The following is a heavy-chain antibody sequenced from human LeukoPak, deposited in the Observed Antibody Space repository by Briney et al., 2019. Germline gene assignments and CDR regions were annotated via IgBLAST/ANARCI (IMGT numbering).Heavy chain of an antibody. V-gene: IGHV3-23*01. CDR1: GFTFSSYA. J-gene: IGHJ4*02. D-gene: IGHD2-21*02. Sequence: GGSLRLSCAASGFTFSSYAMSWVRQAPGKGLEWVSAISGSGGSTYYADSVKGRFTISRDNSKNTLYLPMNSLRAEDTAVYYCAKAPSGVTNFDYWGQGTPVTVSS. CDR2: ISGSGGST. CDR3: AKAPSGVTNFDY.